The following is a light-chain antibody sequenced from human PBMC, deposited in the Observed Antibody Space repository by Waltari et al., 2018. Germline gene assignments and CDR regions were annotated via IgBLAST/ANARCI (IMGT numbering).Light chain of an antibody. CDR3: QQYNLWPLT. Sequence: EIVMTQSPATLSVSPGERATFSCRASQSISDNLAWYQQKPGQAPRLLIFRASTRATDIPARFSGSGSGTEFTLTISSLQSEDFAIYYCQQYNLWPLTFGGGTTVEI. J-gene: IGKJ4*01. CDR1: QSISDN. V-gene: IGKV3-15*01. CDR2: RAS.